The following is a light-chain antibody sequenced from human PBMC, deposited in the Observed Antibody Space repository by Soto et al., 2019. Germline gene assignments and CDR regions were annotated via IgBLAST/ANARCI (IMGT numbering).Light chain of an antibody. CDR3: QQYDTLPPT. Sequence: DIQMTQSPSSLSASVGDRVTITCQASQDISNYLNWYQQKPGKAPKLLMSDASILETGVPSRFSGSGSVTDFTFTISGLQPEDIATYYCQQYDTLPPTFGPGTNVDLQ. CDR2: DAS. V-gene: IGKV1-33*01. CDR1: QDISNY. J-gene: IGKJ3*01.